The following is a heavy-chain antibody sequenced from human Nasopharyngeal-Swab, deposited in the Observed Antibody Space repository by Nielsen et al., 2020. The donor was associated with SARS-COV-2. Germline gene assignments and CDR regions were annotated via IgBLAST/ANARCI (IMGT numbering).Heavy chain of an antibody. J-gene: IGHJ3*02. CDR1: GFTFSSYT. CDR2: ISSSTSTI. Sequence: GGSLRLSCAASGFTFSSYTMNWVRQAPGMGLEWVSYISSSTSTIYYTDSVKGRFTVSRDNAKNSLYLQMNSLRAEDTAVYYCAKDYGDHAAFDIWGQGTMVTVSS. CDR3: AKDYGDHAAFDI. D-gene: IGHD4-17*01. V-gene: IGHV3-48*04.